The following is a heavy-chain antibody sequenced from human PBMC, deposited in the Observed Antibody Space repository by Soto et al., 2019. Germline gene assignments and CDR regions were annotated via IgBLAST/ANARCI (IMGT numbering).Heavy chain of an antibody. CDR1: GESVSSNSAG. J-gene: IGHJ6*02. D-gene: IGHD3-16*02. CDR2: TYYRSKWYN. CDR3: ARVEYRECDYYCYVMDV. Sequence: SETLSLTCAISGESVSSNSAGWNWIRQSPSRGLEWLGRTYYRSKWYNEYAVSVKSRVTINPDTSKNQFSLQLKSVTPEDTAVYYCARVEYRECDYYCYVMDVWGRGTTVTVSS. V-gene: IGHV6-1*01.